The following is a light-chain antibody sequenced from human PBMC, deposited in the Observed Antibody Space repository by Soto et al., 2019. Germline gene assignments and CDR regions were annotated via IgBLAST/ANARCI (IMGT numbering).Light chain of an antibody. Sequence: EIVMTQSPATLPVSPGERATLSCRASESVSSNLAWYQQKPGQAPRLLIYGASTRATGIPARFSGSGSGTAFTLTFSSLQSEDFAVYYCQHYNNWPPYTFGQGTKLEIK. J-gene: IGKJ2*01. CDR2: GAS. CDR1: ESVSSN. V-gene: IGKV3-15*01. CDR3: QHYNNWPPYT.